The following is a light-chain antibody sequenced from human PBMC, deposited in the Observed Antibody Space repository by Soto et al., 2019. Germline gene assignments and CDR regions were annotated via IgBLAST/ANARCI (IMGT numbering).Light chain of an antibody. CDR1: QAINTY. J-gene: IGKJ5*01. CDR2: GTS. CDR3: QQSYSTLLIT. Sequence: DIQMTQYPSFLSASVGDRVTISCRASQAINTYLNWYQQKPGKAPKLLIYGTSDLQNGVPSRFSGGGSGTDFTLTISSLQPEDFATYYCQQSYSTLLITFGQGPRREV. V-gene: IGKV1-39*01.